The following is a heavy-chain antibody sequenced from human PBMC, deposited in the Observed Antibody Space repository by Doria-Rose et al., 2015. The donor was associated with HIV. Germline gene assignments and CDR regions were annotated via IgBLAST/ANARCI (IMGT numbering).Heavy chain of an antibody. CDR3: ARDSDRAFDY. CDR2: IWYDGSNK. CDR1: GFTFSIYG. V-gene: IGHV3-33*01. Sequence: SGGGVVQPGTSLRLSCAASGFTFSIYGMHWVRQAPGKGLEWVAVIWYDGSNKHYADSVKGRFTISRDNSKNTLYLQMNSLRAEDTAVYYCARDSDRAFDYWGQGTLVTVSS. J-gene: IGHJ4*02. D-gene: IGHD5-18*01.